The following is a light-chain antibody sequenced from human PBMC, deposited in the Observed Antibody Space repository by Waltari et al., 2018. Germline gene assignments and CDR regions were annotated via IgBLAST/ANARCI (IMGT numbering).Light chain of an antibody. CDR3: MQILQPART. V-gene: IGKV2-28*01. Sequence: DILMTQSPLSLPVTPGEPASISCRSSQSLLHSNGYNYLDWYLQKPGQSPQVLIYLGSNRASEVPDRFSGSGSGTDFTLNISRVEAEDVGVYYCMQILQPARTFGQGTRLEIK. J-gene: IGKJ2*01. CDR1: QSLLHSNGYNY. CDR2: LGS.